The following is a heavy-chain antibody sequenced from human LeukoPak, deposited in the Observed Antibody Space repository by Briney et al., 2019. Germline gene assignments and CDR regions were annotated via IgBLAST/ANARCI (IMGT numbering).Heavy chain of an antibody. CDR2: FHNSGTS. J-gene: IGHJ4*02. CDR1: DDSISDYY. CDR3: ARLMGGTRFDS. V-gene: IGHV4-59*08. D-gene: IGHD3-16*01. Sequence: PSETLSLTCTVSDDSISDYYRGWIRQPPGKGLEWIGYFHNSGTSTYNPSLKSRVTISADTSKNQFSLKLSSVTAADTAVYYCARLMGGTRFDSWGQGTLVTVSS.